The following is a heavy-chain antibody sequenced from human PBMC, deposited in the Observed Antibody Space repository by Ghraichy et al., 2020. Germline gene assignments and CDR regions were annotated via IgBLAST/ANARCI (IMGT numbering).Heavy chain of an antibody. V-gene: IGHV3-30*03. CDR1: GFTFSSYG. J-gene: IGHJ4*02. Sequence: LSLTCAASGFTFSSYGMHWVRQAPGKGLEWVAVISYDGSNKYYADSVKGRFTISRDNSKNTLYLQMNSLRAEDTAVYYCAGSRYYDSSGFNPLYYFDYWGQGTLVTVSS. CDR3: AGSRYYDSSGFNPLYYFDY. CDR2: ISYDGSNK. D-gene: IGHD3-22*01.